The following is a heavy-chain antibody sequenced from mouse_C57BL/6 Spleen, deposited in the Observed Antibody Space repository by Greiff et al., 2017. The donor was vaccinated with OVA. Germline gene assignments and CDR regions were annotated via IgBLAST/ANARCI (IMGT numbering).Heavy chain of an antibody. CDR2: INPNNGTT. CDR3: ARSGQLPYYYAMDY. Sequence: EVKLQESGPELVKPGASVKISCKASGYSFTDYNMNWVKQSNGKSLEWIGVINPNNGTTSYNQKFKGKATLTVDQSSSTAYMQLNSLTSEDSAVYDCARSGQLPYYYAMDYWGQGTSVTVSS. J-gene: IGHJ4*01. CDR1: GYSFTDYN. V-gene: IGHV1-39*01. D-gene: IGHD5-5*01.